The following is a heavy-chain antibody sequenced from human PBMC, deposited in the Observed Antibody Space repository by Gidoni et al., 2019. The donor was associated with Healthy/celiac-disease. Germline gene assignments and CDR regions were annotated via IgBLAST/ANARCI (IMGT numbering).Heavy chain of an antibody. CDR1: GGSLSSVGYY. CDR2: IYYSGST. CDR3: AREGDYVWGSYRFYAFDI. J-gene: IGHJ3*02. Sequence: QVQLQESGPGLVKPSQTLSLPCTVSGGSLSSVGYYWSWIRQHPGKGLEWIGYIYYSGSTYYNPSLKSRVTISVDTSKNQFSLKLSSVTAADTAVYYCAREGDYVWGSYRFYAFDIWGQGTMVTVSS. V-gene: IGHV4-31*03. D-gene: IGHD3-16*02.